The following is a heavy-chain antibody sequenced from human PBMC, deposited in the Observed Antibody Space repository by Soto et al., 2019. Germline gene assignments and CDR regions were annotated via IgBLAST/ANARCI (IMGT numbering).Heavy chain of an antibody. Sequence: VQLLESGGGLVQPGGSLRLACTASGFTINHYAMSWVRQAPGKGLEWVSAVSGRGGSTKYADSVKGRFIISRDNSNSTLYLQMDSLRGEDTAVYYCAKDSTVTTSLYFYYYGFDVWGQGTTVTVSS. CDR2: VSGRGGST. V-gene: IGHV3-23*01. CDR1: GFTINHYA. D-gene: IGHD4-17*01. CDR3: AKDSTVTTSLYFYYYGFDV. J-gene: IGHJ6*01.